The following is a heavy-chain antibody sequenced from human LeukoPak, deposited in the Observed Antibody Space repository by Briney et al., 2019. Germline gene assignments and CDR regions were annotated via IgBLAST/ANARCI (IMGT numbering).Heavy chain of an antibody. J-gene: IGHJ4*02. Sequence: TGGSLRLSCAASGFTFSSYAMSWVRQAPGKGLEWVSAISGSVGSTYYADSVKGRFTISRDNSKNTLYLQMNSLRAEDTAVYYCAKGAYSSSWERGDYWGQGTLVTVSS. CDR1: GFTFSSYA. V-gene: IGHV3-23*01. CDR2: ISGSVGST. CDR3: AKGAYSSSWERGDY. D-gene: IGHD6-13*01.